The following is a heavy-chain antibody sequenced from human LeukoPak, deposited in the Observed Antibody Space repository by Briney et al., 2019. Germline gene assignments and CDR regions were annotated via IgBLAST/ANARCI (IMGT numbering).Heavy chain of an antibody. J-gene: IGHJ4*02. V-gene: IGHV3-30*01. CDR1: GFTFSSYA. CDR3: ARSYDFWSGYPFDY. CDR2: ISYDGSNK. D-gene: IGHD3-3*01. Sequence: GGSLRLSCAASGFTFSSYAMHWVRQAPGKGLEWVAVISYDGSNKYYADSVKGRYTISRDNSKNTLYLQMNSLRAEDTAVYYCARSYDFWSGYPFDYWGQGTLVTVSS.